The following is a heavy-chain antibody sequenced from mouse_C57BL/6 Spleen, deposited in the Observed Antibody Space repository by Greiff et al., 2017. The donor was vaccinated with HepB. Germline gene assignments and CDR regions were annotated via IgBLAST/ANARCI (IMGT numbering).Heavy chain of an antibody. J-gene: IGHJ4*01. CDR3: ARDLGYAMDY. Sequence: QVQLQQPGAELVKPGASVKLSCKASGYTFTSYWMHWVKQRPGQGLEWIGMIHPISGSTNYNEKFKSNATLTVDKSSSTAYMQLSSLTSEDSAVYYCARDLGYAMDYWGQGTSVTVSA. V-gene: IGHV1-64*01. CDR2: IHPISGST. CDR1: GYTFTSYW.